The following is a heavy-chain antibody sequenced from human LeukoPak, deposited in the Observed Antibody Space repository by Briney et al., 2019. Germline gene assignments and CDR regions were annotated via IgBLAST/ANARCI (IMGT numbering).Heavy chain of an antibody. CDR1: GFTFSDHY. J-gene: IGHJ6*02. Sequence: PGGSLRLSCAASGFTFSDHYMDWVRQAPGKGLEWVGRTRNKANSYTTEYAASVKGRFTISRDDSKNSLYLQMNSLKTEDTAVYYCARGLHGSGSYYNVDYYYGMDVWGQGTTVTVPS. CDR3: ARGLHGSGSYYNVDYYYGMDV. D-gene: IGHD3-10*01. V-gene: IGHV3-72*01. CDR2: TRNKANSYTT.